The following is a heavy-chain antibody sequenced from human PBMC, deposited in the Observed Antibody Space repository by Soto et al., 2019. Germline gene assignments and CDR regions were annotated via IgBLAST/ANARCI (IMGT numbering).Heavy chain of an antibody. CDR1: GGSISSGGYY. CDR3: ARGEWLGERRFDP. Sequence: QVQLQESGPGLVKPSQTLSLTCTVSGGSISSGGYYWSWIRQHPGKGLEWIGYIYYSGSTYYNPSLKSRVTISVATSKNPFSLKLSSVTAADTAVYYCARGEWLGERRFDPWGQGTLVTVSS. D-gene: IGHD3-16*01. CDR2: IYYSGST. J-gene: IGHJ5*02. V-gene: IGHV4-31*03.